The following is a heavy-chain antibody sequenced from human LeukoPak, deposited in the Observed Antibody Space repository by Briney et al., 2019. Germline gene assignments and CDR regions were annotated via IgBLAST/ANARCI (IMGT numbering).Heavy chain of an antibody. CDR3: AREHSSSWLDY. D-gene: IGHD6-13*01. Sequence: SVKVSCKASGGTFSSYAISWVRQAPGQGLEWMGRIIPILGIANYAQKFQGRVTITADKSTSTAYMELSSLRSEDTAVYYCAREHSSSWLDYWGQGTLVTVSS. J-gene: IGHJ4*02. CDR2: IIPILGIA. CDR1: GGTFSSYA. V-gene: IGHV1-69*04.